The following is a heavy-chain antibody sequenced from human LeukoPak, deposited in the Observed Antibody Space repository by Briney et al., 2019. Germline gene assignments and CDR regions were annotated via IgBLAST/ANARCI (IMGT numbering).Heavy chain of an antibody. CDR2: ISSSSSTI. CDR1: GFTFSSYN. V-gene: IGHV3-48*02. J-gene: IGHJ4*02. D-gene: IGHD6-13*01. Sequence: GGSLRLSCAASGFTFSSYNMNWVRQAQGKGLEWVSYISSSSSTIYYADSVKGRFTISRDNAKNSLYLQMNSLRDEDTAVYYCARGVAAAGRLVDYSGQGTLVTDSS. CDR3: ARGVAAAGRLVDY.